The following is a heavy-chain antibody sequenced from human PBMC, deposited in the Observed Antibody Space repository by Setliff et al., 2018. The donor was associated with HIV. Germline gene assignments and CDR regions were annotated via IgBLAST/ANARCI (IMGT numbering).Heavy chain of an antibody. CDR1: GFTVSSNY. D-gene: IGHD2-21*01. CDR2: IKSKTDGGTT. V-gene: IGHV3-15*01. J-gene: IGHJ4*02. Sequence: GGSLRLSCVASGFTVSSNYMSWVRQAPGKGLEWVGRIKSKTDGGTTDYAAPVKGRFTISRDDSKNTLYLQMNSLKTEDTAVYYCTTETYCGGDCLDYWGQGTLVTVSS. CDR3: TTETYCGGDCLDY.